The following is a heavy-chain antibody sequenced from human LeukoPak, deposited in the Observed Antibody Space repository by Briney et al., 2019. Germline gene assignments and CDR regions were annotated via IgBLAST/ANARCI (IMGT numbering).Heavy chain of an antibody. J-gene: IGHJ4*02. CDR3: ARDHDWAFDY. CDR1: GFTFSSYS. V-gene: IGHV3-48*04. D-gene: IGHD3-9*01. CDR2: IHGSSSPV. Sequence: GGSLRLSCEASGFTFSSYSMNWFRQAPGKGLEWVSYIHGSSSPVDYADSVKGRFTMSRDNTKNSVYLQMNSLRAEDTAVYYCARDHDWAFDYWGQGILVTVSS.